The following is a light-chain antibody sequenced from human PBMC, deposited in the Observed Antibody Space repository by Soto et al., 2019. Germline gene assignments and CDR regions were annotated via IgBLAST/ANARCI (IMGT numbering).Light chain of an antibody. CDR1: QSVSSY. Sequence: EIVLTQSPATLSLSPGERATLSCRASQSVSSYLAWYQQKPGQAPRLLIYDASNMATGIPARFSGSGSGTDFTLTISSLEPEDFAVYYCQQRSNWPPWTVGQGTKVEIK. CDR3: QQRSNWPPWT. V-gene: IGKV3-11*01. J-gene: IGKJ1*01. CDR2: DAS.